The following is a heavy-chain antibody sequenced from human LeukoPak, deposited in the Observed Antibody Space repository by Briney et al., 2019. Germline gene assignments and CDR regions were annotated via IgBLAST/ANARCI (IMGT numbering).Heavy chain of an antibody. CDR1: GFTFSSYA. Sequence: QTGGSLRLSCAASGFTFSSYAMSWVRQAPGKGLEWVSAISGSGGSTYYADSEKGRFTISRDNSKNTLYLQMNSLRAEDTAVYYCAKDPGIAAHSHYFDYWGQGTLVTVSS. D-gene: IGHD6-13*01. CDR3: AKDPGIAAHSHYFDY. CDR2: ISGSGGST. J-gene: IGHJ4*02. V-gene: IGHV3-23*01.